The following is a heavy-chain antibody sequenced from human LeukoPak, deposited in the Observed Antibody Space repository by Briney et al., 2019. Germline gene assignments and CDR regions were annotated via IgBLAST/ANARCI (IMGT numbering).Heavy chain of an antibody. Sequence: GGSLGLSFAASGFTFSSYSWNGVRQAQGKGLDWVSYISSSSSTIYYADPVKGRFTISRDNAKNSLYLQMNSLRAEDTAVYYCARGAPIQSIPAIIAARPGPYYMDVWGKGTTVTVSS. CDR1: GFTFSSYS. CDR3: ARGAPIQSIPAIIAARPGPYYMDV. D-gene: IGHD6-6*01. V-gene: IGHV3-48*04. CDR2: ISSSSSTI. J-gene: IGHJ6*03.